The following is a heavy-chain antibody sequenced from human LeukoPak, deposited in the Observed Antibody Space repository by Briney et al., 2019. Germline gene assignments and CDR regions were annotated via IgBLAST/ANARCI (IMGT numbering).Heavy chain of an antibody. D-gene: IGHD3-3*01. CDR3: VRGQTIDY. CDR2: IKSDGSGI. J-gene: IGHJ4*02. Sequence: PGGSLTLSCIPSGFAFSNYWMYWVRHAPGKGLEWVSRIKSDGSGITYSDAVEGRFTISRDNFKNTLYLQMNSLRDEDTAVYYCVRGQTIDYWGQGTLVTVSS. V-gene: IGHV3-74*03. CDR1: GFAFSNYW.